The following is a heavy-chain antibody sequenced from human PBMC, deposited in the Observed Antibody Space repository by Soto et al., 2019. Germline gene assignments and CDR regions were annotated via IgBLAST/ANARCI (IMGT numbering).Heavy chain of an antibody. D-gene: IGHD2-8*02. J-gene: IGHJ3*02. V-gene: IGHV3-21*01. CDR2: ISSSSSYM. CDR1: GFTLISYS. Sequence: GRSRRLPCAPAGFTLISYSMNWVRQAQGKRLEWVSSISSSSSYMYYADSVKGRFTISTDNAKNSLYLQMNSLWAVATAVYYCARAGGGVWSGSFVIGGQGTMV. CDR3: ARAGGGVWSGSFVI.